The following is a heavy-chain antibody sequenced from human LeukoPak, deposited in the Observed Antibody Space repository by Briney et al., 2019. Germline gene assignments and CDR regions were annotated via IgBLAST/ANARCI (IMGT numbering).Heavy chain of an antibody. D-gene: IGHD2-21*02. J-gene: IGHJ4*02. CDR3: ARGIVVVTAADYYFDY. CDR1: GYTFTSYY. CDR2: INPSGGST. Sequence: ASVKVSCKASGYTFTSYYLHWVRQAPGQGLEWMGIINPSGGSTSYAQKFQGRVTMTRDTSTSTVYMELSSLRSEDTAVYYCARGIVVVTAADYYFDYWGQGTLVTVSS. V-gene: IGHV1-46*01.